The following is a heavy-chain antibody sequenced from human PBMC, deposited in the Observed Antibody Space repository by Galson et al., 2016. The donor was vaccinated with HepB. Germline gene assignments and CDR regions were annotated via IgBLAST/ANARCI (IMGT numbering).Heavy chain of an antibody. CDR1: TFALRNYA. CDR2: LRGRGSTT. V-gene: IGHV3-23*01. CDR3: ARNVPVVTPLGY. Sequence: SLRLSCAASTFALRNYAMSWVRQPPGKGLEWVSTLRGRGSTTFYADSVKGRFTISRDNSKTTLYLQMNSLRDEDTAVYYCARNVPVVTPLGYWGQGTLVSVSS. D-gene: IGHD4-23*01. J-gene: IGHJ4*02.